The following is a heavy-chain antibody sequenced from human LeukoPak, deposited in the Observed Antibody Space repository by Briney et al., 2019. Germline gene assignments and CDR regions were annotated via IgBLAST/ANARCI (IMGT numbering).Heavy chain of an antibody. CDR3: ARDGVVAGTRHFLH. Sequence: PGRSLRLSCAASGFTFSSYGMHWVRQAAGKGLEWVSSITNSGGNTYYADSVKGRFTISRDNSKNTLFLQMNGLRAEDTAVYYCARDGVVAGTRHFLHWGQGTLVTVSS. CDR1: GFTFSSYG. V-gene: IGHV3-23*01. D-gene: IGHD6-19*01. CDR2: ITNSGGNT. J-gene: IGHJ1*01.